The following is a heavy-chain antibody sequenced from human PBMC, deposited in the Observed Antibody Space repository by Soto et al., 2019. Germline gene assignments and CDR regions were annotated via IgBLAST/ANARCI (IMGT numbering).Heavy chain of an antibody. Sequence: QVQRVQSGAEVKKPGASVKVSCKASGYTFTGYYIHWVRQAPGQGLEWMGWINTNSGGTNYAQKFQGRVTMTRDTSISTAYMELSRLTSDDTAVYYCARTQTNDYWGQGTLVTVSS. V-gene: IGHV1-2*02. CDR1: GYTFTGYY. J-gene: IGHJ4*02. CDR3: ARTQTNDY. CDR2: INTNSGGT.